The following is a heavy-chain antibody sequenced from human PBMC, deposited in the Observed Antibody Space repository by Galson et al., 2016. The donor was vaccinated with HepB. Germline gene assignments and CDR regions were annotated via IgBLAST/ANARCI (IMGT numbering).Heavy chain of an antibody. J-gene: IGHJ4*02. V-gene: IGHV1-18*01. Sequence: SVKVSCKASGYTFTTYGFSWVRQAPGKGLEWMGWINSNSGNTHYAQKLQGRVTLTTDTFTTTTYMELSSLRSDDTAVYYCTRARLSLPRGYFDYWGQGTLVTVAS. CDR2: INSNSGNT. CDR3: TRARLSLPRGYFDY. D-gene: IGHD6-13*01. CDR1: GYTFTTYG.